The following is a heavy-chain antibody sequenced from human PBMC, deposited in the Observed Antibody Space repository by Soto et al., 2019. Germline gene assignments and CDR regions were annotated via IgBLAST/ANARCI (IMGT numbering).Heavy chain of an antibody. CDR3: AKDLSVLIPKYFQH. Sequence: PGGSLRLSSAASGFTFSSYAMSWVRQAPGKGLEWVSAISGSGGSTYYADSVKGRFTISRDNSKNTLYLQMNSLRAEGTAVYYCAKDLSVLIPKYFQHWGRGTLVTVSS. D-gene: IGHD2-8*01. J-gene: IGHJ1*01. CDR2: ISGSGGST. CDR1: GFTFSSYA. V-gene: IGHV3-23*01.